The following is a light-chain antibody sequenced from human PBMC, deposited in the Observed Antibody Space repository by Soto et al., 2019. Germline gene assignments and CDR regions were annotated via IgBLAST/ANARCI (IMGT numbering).Light chain of an antibody. CDR3: SSYTSSSAPYVV. CDR2: DVS. CDR1: SRDVGGYNY. V-gene: IGLV2-14*01. Sequence: QSALTQPASVSGSPGQSITISCTGTSRDVGGYNYVSWYQQHPGKAPKLMIYDVSNRPSGVSNRFSGSKSGNTASLTISGLQAEDEADYYCSSYTSSSAPYVVFGGGTALTVL. J-gene: IGLJ2*01.